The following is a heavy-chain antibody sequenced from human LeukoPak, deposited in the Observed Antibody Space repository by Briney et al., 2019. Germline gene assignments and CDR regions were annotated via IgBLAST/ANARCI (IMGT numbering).Heavy chain of an antibody. CDR3: ARSSSYYYDSSGYNFDI. CDR2: IYHSGST. Sequence: SETLSLTCAVSGYSISSGYYWGWIRQPPGKGLEWIGSIYHSGSTYYNPSLKSRVTISVDTSTNQFSLKLSSVTAADTAVYYCARSSSYYYDSSGYNFDIWGQGTMVTVSS. J-gene: IGHJ3*02. V-gene: IGHV4-38-2*01. CDR1: GYSISSGYY. D-gene: IGHD3-22*01.